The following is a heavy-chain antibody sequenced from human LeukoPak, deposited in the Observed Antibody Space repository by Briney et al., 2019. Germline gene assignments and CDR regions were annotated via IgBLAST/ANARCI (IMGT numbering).Heavy chain of an antibody. J-gene: IGHJ4*02. CDR3: TRGLIGDDFWSGYYPYYFDY. Sequence: GGSLRLSCTASGFTFGDYAMSWFRQAPGKGLEWVGFIRSKAYGGTTEYAASVKGRFTISRDDSKSTAYLQMNSLKTEDTAVYYCTRGLIGDDFWSGYYPYYFDYWGQGTLVTVSS. CDR2: IRSKAYGGTT. CDR1: GFTFGDYA. V-gene: IGHV3-49*03. D-gene: IGHD3-3*01.